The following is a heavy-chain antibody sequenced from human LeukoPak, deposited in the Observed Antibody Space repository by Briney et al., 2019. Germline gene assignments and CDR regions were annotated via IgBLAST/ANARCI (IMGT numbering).Heavy chain of an antibody. Sequence: SVKVSCKASGYTFTGYYMHWVRQAPGQGLEWMGRIIPIFGTANYAQEFQGRVTITTDESTSTAYMELSSLRSEDTAVYYCESLSGGSGSAADYWGQGTLVTVSS. D-gene: IGHD3-10*01. CDR2: IIPIFGTA. CDR3: ESLSGGSGSAADY. CDR1: GYTFTGYY. V-gene: IGHV1-69*05. J-gene: IGHJ4*02.